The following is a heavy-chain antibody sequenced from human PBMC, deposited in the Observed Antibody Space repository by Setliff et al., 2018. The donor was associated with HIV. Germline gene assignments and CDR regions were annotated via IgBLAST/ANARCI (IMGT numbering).Heavy chain of an antibody. V-gene: IGHV3-48*01. D-gene: IGHD6-25*01. CDR3: ARVLPYNSALDN. J-gene: IGHJ4*02. Sequence: GGSLRLSCAASDFTFSTYCMNWVRQAPGKGLEWVSYITSSGSTIYYADSVKGRFTLSRDTSKNTMYLQMNSLRREDTALYYCARVLPYNSALDNWGQGTLVTVSS. CDR1: DFTFSTYC. CDR2: ITSSGSTI.